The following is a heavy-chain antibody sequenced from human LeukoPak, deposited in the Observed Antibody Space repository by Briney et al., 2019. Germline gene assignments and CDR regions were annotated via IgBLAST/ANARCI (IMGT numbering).Heavy chain of an antibody. CDR3: TRHRDQTGCSYAY. V-gene: IGHV3-21*04. D-gene: IGHD5-18*01. Sequence: GGSLRLSCAASGFTFSSYSMNWVRQAPGKGLEWVSSISSSSSYIYYADSVKGRFTISRDNAKNSLYLQMNNLKTEDTAVYYCTRHRDQTGCSYAYWGQGTLVTVSS. J-gene: IGHJ4*02. CDR2: ISSSSSYI. CDR1: GFTFSSYS.